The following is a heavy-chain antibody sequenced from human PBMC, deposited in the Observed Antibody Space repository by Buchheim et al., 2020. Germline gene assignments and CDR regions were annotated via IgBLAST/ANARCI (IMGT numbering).Heavy chain of an antibody. CDR2: INNSGST. V-gene: IGHV4-34*01. CDR1: GGSFSGYY. J-gene: IGHJ5*02. Sequence: QVQLQQWGAGLLKPSETLSLTCAVYGGSFSGYYWSWIRQPPGKGLEWIGEINNSGSTNYNPSLKSRVTISVDTSKNQFSLKLSSVTAADTAVYYCASVHIAAAGTNWFDPWGQGTL. CDR3: ASVHIAAAGTNWFDP. D-gene: IGHD6-13*01.